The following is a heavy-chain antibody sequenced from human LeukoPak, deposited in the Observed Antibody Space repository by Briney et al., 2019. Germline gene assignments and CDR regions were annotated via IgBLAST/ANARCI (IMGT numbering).Heavy chain of an antibody. V-gene: IGHV3-48*03. D-gene: IGHD2-15*01. CDR3: ARGHSCSGGSCFFDY. Sequence: GGSLRLSCAASGFTFSSYEMNWVRQAPGKGLEWVSYISSSGSTIYYADSVKGRFTISRDNAKHSLYLQMNSLRAEDTAVYYCARGHSCSGGSCFFDYWGQGTLVTVSS. CDR2: ISSSGSTI. CDR1: GFTFSSYE. J-gene: IGHJ4*02.